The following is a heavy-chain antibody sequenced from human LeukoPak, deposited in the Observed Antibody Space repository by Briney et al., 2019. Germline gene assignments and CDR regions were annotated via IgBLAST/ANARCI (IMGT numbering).Heavy chain of an antibody. J-gene: IGHJ3*02. CDR2: IKEDGSEK. D-gene: IGHD3-10*01. CDR1: GFTFTSYW. CDR3: ARDKGSITMVRGVSDI. Sequence: GGSLRLSCAASGFTFTSYWMSWVRQAPGKGLEWEANIKEDGSEKYYVDSVKGRFTISRDNAKNSVSLQMNSLRAEDTVVYYCARDKGSITMVRGVSDIWGQGTMVTVSS. V-gene: IGHV3-7*01.